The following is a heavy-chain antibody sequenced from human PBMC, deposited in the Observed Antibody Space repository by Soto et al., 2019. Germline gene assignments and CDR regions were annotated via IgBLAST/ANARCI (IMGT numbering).Heavy chain of an antibody. Sequence: KPGGSLRLSCAAYGFTLSSNSMNWDSQAPGKGREWVSSISSSRSYIYYADSVKGRFTISRNNAKNSLYLQINNLRAEDTAVYYCARDGDVDTASNAFDIWGQGTMVTVSS. CDR1: GFTLSSNS. D-gene: IGHD5-18*01. V-gene: IGHV3-21*01. J-gene: IGHJ3*02. CDR2: ISSSRSYI. CDR3: ARDGDVDTASNAFDI.